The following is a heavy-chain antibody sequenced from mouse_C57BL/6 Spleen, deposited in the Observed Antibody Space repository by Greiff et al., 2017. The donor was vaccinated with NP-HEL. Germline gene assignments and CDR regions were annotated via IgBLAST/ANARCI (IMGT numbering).Heavy chain of an antibody. Sequence: QVQLQQSGAELVRPGASVTLSCKASGYTFTDYEMHWVKQPPVHGLEWIGAIDPETGGTAYNQKFKGKAILTADKSSSTAYMELRRLTSDDSAVYYCTRRGGGYFDYWGQGTTLPVSS. CDR3: TRRGGGYFDY. CDR1: GYTFTDYE. J-gene: IGHJ2*01. V-gene: IGHV1-15*01. CDR2: IDPETGGT.